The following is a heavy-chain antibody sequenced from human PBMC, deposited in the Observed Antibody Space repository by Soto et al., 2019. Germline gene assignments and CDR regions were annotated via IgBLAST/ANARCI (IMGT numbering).Heavy chain of an antibody. J-gene: IGHJ2*01. CDR3: ARDPLWGTAMVLWYFDL. Sequence: ASVKVSCKASVYTFTTYAMHWVRQAPGQRLEWMGWINAGNGNTKYYADSVKGRFTISRDNSKNTLYLQMNSLRAEDTAVYYCARDPLWGTAMVLWYFDLWGRGTLVTVSS. D-gene: IGHD5-18*01. CDR1: VYTFTTYA. CDR2: INAGNGNT. V-gene: IGHV1-3*01.